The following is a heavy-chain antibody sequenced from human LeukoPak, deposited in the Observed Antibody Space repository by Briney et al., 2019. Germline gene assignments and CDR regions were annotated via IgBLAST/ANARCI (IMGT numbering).Heavy chain of an antibody. CDR2: ALYTGST. CDR3: ARDNGYSYGIDY. J-gene: IGHJ4*02. Sequence: SETLSLTCSVSGGSISSYFWSWIRQAPGKGLEWVGYALYTGSTEYNPALKSRVTISLDTSNNQFSLRLSSVTAADTAVYYCARDNGYSYGIDYWGQGRLVNVSS. CDR1: GGSISSYF. V-gene: IGHV4-59*13. D-gene: IGHD5-18*01.